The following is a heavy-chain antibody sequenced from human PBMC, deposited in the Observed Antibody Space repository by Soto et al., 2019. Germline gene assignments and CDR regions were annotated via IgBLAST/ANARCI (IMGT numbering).Heavy chain of an antibody. CDR1: GYTFTSYA. V-gene: IGHV1-69*13. J-gene: IGHJ4*02. Sequence: ASVKVSCKASGYTFTSYAMHWVRQAPGQRLEWMGWIIPIFGTANYAQKFQGRVTITADESTSTAYMELSSLRSEDTAVYYCARGARGDWTFDYWGQGTLVTVSS. CDR3: ARGARGDWTFDY. D-gene: IGHD2-21*02. CDR2: IIPIFGTA.